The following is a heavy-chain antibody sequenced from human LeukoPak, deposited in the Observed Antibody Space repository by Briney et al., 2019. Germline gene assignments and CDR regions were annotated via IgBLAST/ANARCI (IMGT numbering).Heavy chain of an antibody. CDR3: AKKRDAFDI. J-gene: IGHJ3*02. CDR1: GFTFGNYA. D-gene: IGHD5-24*01. Sequence: RGSLRLSCVASGFTFGNYAMGWLRQAPGRRPEWVSSLTDSGGTTYYVDSVKGRFAISRDNSKNTLYLHMNSLRADDTAVYYCAKKRDAFDIWGQGTVVTVSS. CDR2: LTDSGGTT. V-gene: IGHV3-23*01.